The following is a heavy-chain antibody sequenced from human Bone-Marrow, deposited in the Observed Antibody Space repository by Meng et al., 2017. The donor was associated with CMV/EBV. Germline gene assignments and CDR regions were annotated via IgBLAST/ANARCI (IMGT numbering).Heavy chain of an antibody. J-gene: IGHJ4*02. CDR3: ARCDYDFWSGYMWGY. CDR1: GYSISSGYY. D-gene: IGHD3-3*01. CDR2: IYHSGST. V-gene: IGHV4-38-2*02. Sequence: SETLSLTCTVSGYSISSGYYWGWIRQPPGKGLEWIGSIYHSGSTYYNPSLKSRVTISVDTSKNQFSLKLSSVTAADTAVYYFARCDYDFWSGYMWGYWGQGTLVTVSS.